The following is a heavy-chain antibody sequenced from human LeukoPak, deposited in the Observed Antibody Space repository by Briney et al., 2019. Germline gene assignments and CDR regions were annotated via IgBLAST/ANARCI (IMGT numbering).Heavy chain of an antibody. CDR1: GDIFNSYS. Sequence: SVKVSCKASGDIFNSYSVSWVRHAPGQGLEWMGGIIPMFGSTNYAEKFEGRVTITTDQSTTTVYMGLTSLTSEDTAVDYCARVGRSRGALPNFYYYMDVWGQGTLVTVSS. CDR3: ARVGRSRGALPNFYYYMDV. V-gene: IGHV1-69*05. CDR2: IIPMFGST. J-gene: IGHJ6*03. D-gene: IGHD1-26*01.